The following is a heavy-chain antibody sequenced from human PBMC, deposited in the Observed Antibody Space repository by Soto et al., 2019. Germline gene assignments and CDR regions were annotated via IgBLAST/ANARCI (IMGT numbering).Heavy chain of an antibody. CDR2: IYYSGST. J-gene: IGHJ6*02. Sequence: XATLSLTCTVSGGSISSYDWSWIRQPPGKGLEWIGYIYYSGSTNYNPSLKSRVTISVDTSKNQFSLKLSSVTAADTAVYYCARAVTTIFGVAYAVYGMDVWGQGTTVTVSS. CDR3: ARAVTTIFGVAYAVYGMDV. D-gene: IGHD3-3*01. CDR1: GGSISSYD. V-gene: IGHV4-59*01.